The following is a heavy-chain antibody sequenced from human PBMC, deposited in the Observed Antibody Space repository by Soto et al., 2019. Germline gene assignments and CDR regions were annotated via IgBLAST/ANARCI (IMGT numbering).Heavy chain of an antibody. J-gene: IGHJ4*02. Sequence: EVQLVESGGGLVQPGGSLRLSCAASGFTFSSYAMDWVRQAPGKGLEYVSTISSNGGSTDYANSVKGRFTISRDNSKNTLYLQMGSLRAEDMAVYYWARGGRGYEFDYWGQGTLVTVSS. CDR2: ISSNGGST. V-gene: IGHV3-64*01. CDR1: GFTFSSYA. D-gene: IGHD5-12*01. CDR3: ARGGRGYEFDY.